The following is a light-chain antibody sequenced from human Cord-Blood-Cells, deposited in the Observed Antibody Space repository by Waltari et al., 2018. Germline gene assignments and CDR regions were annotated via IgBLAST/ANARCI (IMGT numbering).Light chain of an antibody. CDR1: QGISNY. CDR2: AAS. Sequence: DIKMTQYPFSLPASVGDRVNITCRASQGISNYLAWYQQKPGKVPKLLIYAASTLQSGVPSRFSGSGSGTDFTLTISSLQPEDVATYYCQKYNSAPFTFGPGTKVDIK. V-gene: IGKV1-27*01. CDR3: QKYNSAPFT. J-gene: IGKJ3*01.